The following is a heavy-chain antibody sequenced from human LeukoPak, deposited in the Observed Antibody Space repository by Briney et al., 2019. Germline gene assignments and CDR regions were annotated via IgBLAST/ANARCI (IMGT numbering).Heavy chain of an antibody. J-gene: IGHJ4*02. D-gene: IGHD3-22*01. V-gene: IGHV3-30*18. Sequence: PGRSLRLSCAASGFTFSSYGMHWVRQAPGKGLEWVAVISYDGSNKYYADSVKGRFTISRDNSKNTLYLQMNSLRAEDTAVYYCAKPPYYYDSSAWGYWGQGTLVTVSS. CDR2: ISYDGSNK. CDR1: GFTFSSYG. CDR3: AKPPYYYDSSAWGY.